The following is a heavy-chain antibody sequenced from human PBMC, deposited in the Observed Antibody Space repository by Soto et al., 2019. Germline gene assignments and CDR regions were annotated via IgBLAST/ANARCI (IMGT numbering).Heavy chain of an antibody. Sequence: LRLSCAASGFTFSSYAMSWVRQAPGKGLEWVSAISGSGGSTYYADSVKGRFTISRDNSKNTLYLQMNSLRVEDTAVYYCAKDPPSERMQPDYGMDVWGQGTTVTVSS. J-gene: IGHJ6*02. CDR3: AKDPPSERMQPDYGMDV. CDR2: ISGSGGST. D-gene: IGHD6-13*01. V-gene: IGHV3-23*01. CDR1: GFTFSSYA.